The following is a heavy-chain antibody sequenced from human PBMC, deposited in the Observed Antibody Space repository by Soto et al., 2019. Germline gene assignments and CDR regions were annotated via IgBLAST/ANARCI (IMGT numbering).Heavy chain of an antibody. CDR3: AREHIPGGYFDY. J-gene: IGHJ4*02. V-gene: IGHV1-18*01. D-gene: IGHD3-16*01. Sequence: ASVKVSCKASGYTLTSYGISWVRQAPGQGLEWMGWIIAYIGNTNYAQKFQGRVTITADESTSTAYMELSSLRSEDTAVYYCAREHIPGGYFDYWGQGTLVTVSS. CDR2: IIAYIGNT. CDR1: GYTLTSYG.